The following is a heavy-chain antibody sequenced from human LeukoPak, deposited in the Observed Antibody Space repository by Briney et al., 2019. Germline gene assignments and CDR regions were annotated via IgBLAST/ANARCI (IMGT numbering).Heavy chain of an antibody. Sequence: GGSLRLSCAASGFTFSNYAMSWVRQAPGKGLEWVSAFSGSGGSTYYADSVKGRFTISRDNSKNTLYLQMNSLRAEDTAVYYCARRAGAYSHPYDYWGQGTLVTVSS. CDR2: FSGSGGST. CDR3: ARRAGAYSHPYDY. J-gene: IGHJ4*02. CDR1: GFTFSNYA. V-gene: IGHV3-23*01. D-gene: IGHD4/OR15-4a*01.